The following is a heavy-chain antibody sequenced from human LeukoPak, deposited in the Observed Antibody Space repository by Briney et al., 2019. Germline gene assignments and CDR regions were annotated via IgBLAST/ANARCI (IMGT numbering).Heavy chain of an antibody. CDR2: IKQDGRER. Sequence: GGSLRLSCAASGFTFTTFWMSWVRQAPGKGLEGVANIKQDGRERYYVDSVKGRFTISRDNAKNSLYLQMNSLRAEDTGVYYCAGSGWQVYLDYWGQGALVTVSS. CDR3: AGSGWQVYLDY. V-gene: IGHV3-7*01. CDR1: GFTFTTFW. D-gene: IGHD6-19*01. J-gene: IGHJ4*02.